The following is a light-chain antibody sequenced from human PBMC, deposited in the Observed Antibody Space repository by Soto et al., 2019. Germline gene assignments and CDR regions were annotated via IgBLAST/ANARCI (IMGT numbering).Light chain of an antibody. CDR3: QQYDIYSWK. CDR2: KTS. V-gene: IGKV1-5*03. Sequence: DIQITHSPSTLSASVVDRVTITFRASQSISSWLAWYQQKPGKAPKLLIYKTSSLESGVPSRFSGSGSGTEFTLTISSLQPDEFATYYCQQYDIYSWKFGQGTKVDNK. CDR1: QSISSW. J-gene: IGKJ1*01.